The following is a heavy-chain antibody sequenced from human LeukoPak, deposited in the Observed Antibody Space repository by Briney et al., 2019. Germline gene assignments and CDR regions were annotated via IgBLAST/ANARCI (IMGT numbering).Heavy chain of an antibody. CDR3: AKRFGEGEFDY. CDR2: IDGNGGST. Sequence: PGGSLRLSCAASGFTFSSYVMSWVRQAPGKGLEWVSFIDGNGGSTYYADSVKGRFTISRDNSKNTLYLQMNSLRAEDTAVYYCAKRFGEGEFDYWGQGTLVTVSS. J-gene: IGHJ4*02. CDR1: GFTFSSYV. D-gene: IGHD3-10*01. V-gene: IGHV3-23*01.